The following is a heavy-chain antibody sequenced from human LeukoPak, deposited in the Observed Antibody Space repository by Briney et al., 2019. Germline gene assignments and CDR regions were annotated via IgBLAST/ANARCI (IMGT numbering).Heavy chain of an antibody. CDR2: LYYTGST. CDR3: AREGIAAAGTFGYFDY. CDR1: GGSINSSPYY. J-gene: IGHJ4*02. V-gene: IGHV4-39*07. Sequence: PSETLSLTCSVSGGSINSSPYYWGWIRQPPGKGLEWIGSLYYTGSTYYNPSPKSRVTISVDTSKNQFSLKLSSVTAADTAVYYCAREGIAAAGTFGYFDYWGQGTLVTVSS. D-gene: IGHD6-13*01.